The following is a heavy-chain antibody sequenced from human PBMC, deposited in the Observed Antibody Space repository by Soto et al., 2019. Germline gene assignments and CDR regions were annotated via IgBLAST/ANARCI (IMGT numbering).Heavy chain of an antibody. D-gene: IGHD1-1*01. J-gene: IGHJ4*01. CDR1: GGSISGGGFS. CDR3: ARLQLGEGLDY. Sequence: SETLSLTCAVSGGSISGGGFSWSWIRQPPGKGLEWIGYILHTGGTQYNPSLKSRVSMSVDKSKNQFSLHLTSVTAADTAVYYCARLQLGEGLDYWGHGALVTVSS. CDR2: ILHTGGT. V-gene: IGHV4-30-2*01.